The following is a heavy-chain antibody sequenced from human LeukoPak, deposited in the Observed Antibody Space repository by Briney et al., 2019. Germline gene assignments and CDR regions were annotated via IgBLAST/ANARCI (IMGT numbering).Heavy chain of an antibody. J-gene: IGHJ5*02. CDR2: LSDSGASK. D-gene: IGHD3-3*02. Sequence: PGGSLRLSCAASGFTFSRYAMTWVRQAPGKGLEWVSALSDSGASKYYADSVKGRFTISRDNSKNTLYLQMNSLRADDTAVYYCAKDRVLEPWGQGTLVTVSS. V-gene: IGHV3-23*01. CDR1: GFTFSRYA. CDR3: AKDRVLEP.